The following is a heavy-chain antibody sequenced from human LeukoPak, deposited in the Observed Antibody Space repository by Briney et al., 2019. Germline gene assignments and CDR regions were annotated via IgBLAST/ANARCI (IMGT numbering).Heavy chain of an antibody. CDR3: ARRPAGAARLFFNY. Sequence: GESLMISCKASGYNFTTYWIAWVLQMPGKGLECMGIIYPDDSDTRYSPSFQGQVSISADKSINTAYLQWSSLKAPDTAMYYCARRPAGAARLFFNYWGQGALVTVSS. D-gene: IGHD6-25*01. V-gene: IGHV5-51*01. CDR1: GYNFTTYW. CDR2: IYPDDSDT. J-gene: IGHJ4*02.